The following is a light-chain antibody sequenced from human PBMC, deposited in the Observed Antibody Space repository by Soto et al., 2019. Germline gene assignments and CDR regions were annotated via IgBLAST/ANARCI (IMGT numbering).Light chain of an antibody. Sequence: QSVLTQPPLASGTPGQRVTISCSGSSSNIGSNYVYWYQQLPGTAPKLLIYSNNQRPSGVPDRFSGSKSGTSASLAISGLRSEDEADYYCAAWDDSLSGYVFGTGTKLTVL. CDR2: SNN. CDR1: SSNIGSNY. V-gene: IGLV1-47*02. CDR3: AAWDDSLSGYV. J-gene: IGLJ1*01.